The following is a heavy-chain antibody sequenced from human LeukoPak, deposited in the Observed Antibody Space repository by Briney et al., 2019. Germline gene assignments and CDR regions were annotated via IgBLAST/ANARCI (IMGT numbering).Heavy chain of an antibody. CDR3: AREVSDGTGIPSWCYYYGMDV. V-gene: IGHV3-30-3*01. D-gene: IGHD7-27*01. CDR1: GFTFSSYA. Sequence: GGSLRLSCAASGFTFSSYAMHWVRQAPGKGLEWVAVISYDGSNKYYADSVKGRFTISRDNSKNTLYLQMNSLRAEDTAVYYCAREVSDGTGIPSWCYYYGMDVWGQGTMVTVSS. J-gene: IGHJ6*02. CDR2: ISYDGSNK.